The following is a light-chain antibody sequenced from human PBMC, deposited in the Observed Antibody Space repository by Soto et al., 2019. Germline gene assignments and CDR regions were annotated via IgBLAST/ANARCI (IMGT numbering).Light chain of an antibody. CDR1: QSLVSSDGNTY. V-gene: IGKV2-30*01. Sequence: DVVMTQSPLSLPVTLGQPASISCRSSQSLVSSDGNTYLNWFQQRPGQSPRRLIYYVSNRDSGVPDRFSGSGSGTDFTLRISRVEAEDVGVYYFMQGTHWPLTFGPGTKVDIK. CDR2: YVS. CDR3: MQGTHWPLT. J-gene: IGKJ3*01.